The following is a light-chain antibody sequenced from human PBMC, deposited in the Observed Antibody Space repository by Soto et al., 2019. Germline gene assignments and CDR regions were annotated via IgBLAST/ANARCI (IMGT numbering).Light chain of an antibody. CDR1: SAEVGSLNL. CDR2: EVT. V-gene: IGLV2-23*02. J-gene: IGLJ3*02. Sequence: QSALTQPASVSGSPGESITISCTASSAEVGSLNLVSRYQHHPGKAPKLLIYEVTRGPSGVPTRFSGSKSGNTASLTISGLQAEDEATYYCCSYAGVDFPWVFGGGTKLTVL. CDR3: CSYAGVDFPWV.